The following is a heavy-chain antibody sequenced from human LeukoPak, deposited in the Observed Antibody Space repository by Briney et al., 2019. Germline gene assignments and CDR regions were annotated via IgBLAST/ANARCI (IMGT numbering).Heavy chain of an antibody. CDR3: ARSNYYGSGSYYKRYYYYYMDV. D-gene: IGHD3-10*01. J-gene: IGHJ6*03. CDR1: GGSINSSSYY. V-gene: IGHV4-39*01. CDR2: IFYSGNT. Sequence: SETLSLTCTVSGGSINSSSYYWGWIRQPPGKGLEWIGSIFYSGNTYDNPSLKSRVTISVDTSKNQFSLKLSSVTAADTAVYYCARSNYYGSGSYYKRYYYYYMDVWGKGTTVTISS.